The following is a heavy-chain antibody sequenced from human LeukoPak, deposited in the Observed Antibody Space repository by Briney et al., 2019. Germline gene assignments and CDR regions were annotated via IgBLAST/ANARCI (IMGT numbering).Heavy chain of an antibody. D-gene: IGHD2-8*02. Sequence: SGTLSLTCTVSDGSINWGWIRQPPGKGLEWVGSMSYSGSTFYNPSLKSRVTMSVDTSKNQFSLKLSSVTAADTAVYFCARLVSTGTHGYFDYWGQGTLVAVSS. V-gene: IGHV4-39*07. CDR1: DGSIN. J-gene: IGHJ4*02. CDR2: MSYSGST. CDR3: ARLVSTGTHGYFDY.